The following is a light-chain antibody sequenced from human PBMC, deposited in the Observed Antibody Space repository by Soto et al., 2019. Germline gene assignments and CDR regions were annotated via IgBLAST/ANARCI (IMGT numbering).Light chain of an antibody. CDR3: QQRSNWPS. V-gene: IGKV3-11*01. Sequence: EIVLTQSPATLSLSPGERATLSCRASQSVSSYLACYQQKPGQAPRLLIYDASNRATGIPARFSGSGSGTGFTLTISSLQPEDFAVYYCQQRSNWPSFGGGTKVEIK. J-gene: IGKJ4*01. CDR1: QSVSSY. CDR2: DAS.